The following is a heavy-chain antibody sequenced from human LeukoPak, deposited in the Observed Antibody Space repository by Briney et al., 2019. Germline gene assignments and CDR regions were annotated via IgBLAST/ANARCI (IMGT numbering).Heavy chain of an antibody. CDR3: AVYYYDSSGYSLFDY. J-gene: IGHJ4*02. D-gene: IGHD3-22*01. V-gene: IGHV4-59*01. CDR1: GGSISSYY. CDR2: IYYSGST. Sequence: SETLSLTCTVSGGSISSYYWSWIRQPPGKGLEWIGYIYYSGSTNYNPSLKSRVTISVDTSKNQFSLKLSSVTAADTAVYYCAVYYYDSSGYSLFDYWDQGTLVTVSS.